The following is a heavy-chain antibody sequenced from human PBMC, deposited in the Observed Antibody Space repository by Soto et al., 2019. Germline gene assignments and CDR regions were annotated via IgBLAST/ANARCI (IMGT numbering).Heavy chain of an antibody. J-gene: IGHJ5*02. CDR3: ARAVYSRYYDILTGEISA. Sequence: GGSLRLSCAASGFTFSSYAMHWVRQAPGKGLEWVAVISYDGSNKYYAYSVKGRFTISRDNSKNTLYLQMNSLRAEDTAVYYCARAVYSRYYDILTGEISAWGQGTLVTVSS. CDR1: GFTFSSYA. CDR2: ISYDGSNK. D-gene: IGHD3-9*01. V-gene: IGHV3-30-3*01.